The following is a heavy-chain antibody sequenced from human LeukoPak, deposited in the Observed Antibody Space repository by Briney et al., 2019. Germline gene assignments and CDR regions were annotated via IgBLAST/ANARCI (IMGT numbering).Heavy chain of an antibody. CDR2: IYHSGET. V-gene: IGHV4-31*03. CDR1: GGSISRGGYY. D-gene: IGHD6-13*01. J-gene: IGHJ3*02. Sequence: PSETLSLTCTVSGGSISRGGYYWNWIRQYPGKGLEWIGNIYHSGETYYSPSLKSRVSISVDTSKNQFSLNLRSVTAADTAVYSCASQHPVVAAAAGSGAFDIWGQGTMVTVSS. CDR3: ASQHPVVAAAAGSGAFDI.